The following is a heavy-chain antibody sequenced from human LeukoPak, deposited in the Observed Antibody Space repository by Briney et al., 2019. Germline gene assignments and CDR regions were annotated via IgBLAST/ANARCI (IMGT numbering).Heavy chain of an antibody. J-gene: IGHJ5*02. CDR2: INHSGRT. V-gene: IGHV4-34*01. CDR3: ARAGRYVLRYFDWSNIKEWGDNWSDP. D-gene: IGHD3-9*01. Sequence: WETLSLTCAVYGGSFSGYYWSWIRQPPGKGLEWIGEINHSGRTNYNPSLKSRVTISVDTSKNQFSLKLSSVTAAVTAVYYCARAGRYVLRYFDWSNIKEWGDNWSDPWGQGTLVTVSS. CDR1: GGSFSGYY.